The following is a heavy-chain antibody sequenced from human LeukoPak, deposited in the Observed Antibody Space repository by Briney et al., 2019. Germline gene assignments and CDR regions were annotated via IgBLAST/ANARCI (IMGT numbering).Heavy chain of an antibody. CDR1: GLTFSTSW. J-gene: IGHJ4*02. CDR3: ARDAGWGYYDL. D-gene: IGHD1-26*01. V-gene: IGHV3-7*01. Sequence: VQPGGSLRLSCVASGLTFSTSWVTWVRQAPGKGLEWVANIDKHGSGKYYVDSVKGRFAISRDYASNSVFLQMDSLRAEDTSVYYCARDAGWGYYDLWGQGTPVTVSS. CDR2: IDKHGSGK.